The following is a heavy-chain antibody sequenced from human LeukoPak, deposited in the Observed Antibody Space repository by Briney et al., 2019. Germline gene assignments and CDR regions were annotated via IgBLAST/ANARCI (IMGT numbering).Heavy chain of an antibody. J-gene: IGHJ4*02. D-gene: IGHD2-2*02. Sequence: GASVKVSCKASGYTFTSYGISWVRQAPRQGLEWMGWISAYNGNTNYVQKLQGRVTMTTDTSTSTAYMELRSLRSDDTAVYYCARDRGYCSSTSCYSEGAYWGQGTLVTVSS. CDR3: ARDRGYCSSTSCYSEGAY. V-gene: IGHV1-18*01. CDR1: GYTFTSYG. CDR2: ISAYNGNT.